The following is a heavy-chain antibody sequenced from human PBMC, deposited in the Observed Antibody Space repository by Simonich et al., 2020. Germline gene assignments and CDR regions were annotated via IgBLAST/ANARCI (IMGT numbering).Heavy chain of an antibody. CDR3: ARWAYSSSYFDY. V-gene: IGHV4-39*01. Sequence: QLQLQESGPGLVKPSETLSLTCTVSGGSISSSSYYWGWIRQPPGKGLEWIGSIYYSGSTYYSPSLKSRVTISVDTSKNQFSLKLSSVTAADTAVYYCARWAYSSSYFDYWGQGTLVTVSS. CDR1: GGSISSSSYY. D-gene: IGHD6-6*01. CDR2: IYYSGST. J-gene: IGHJ4*02.